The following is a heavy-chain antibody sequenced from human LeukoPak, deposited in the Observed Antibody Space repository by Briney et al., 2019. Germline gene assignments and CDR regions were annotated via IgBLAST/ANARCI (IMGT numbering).Heavy chain of an antibody. V-gene: IGHV1-69*13. CDR3: ATGRDWSNWFDP. J-gene: IGHJ5*02. CDR1: GGTFSSCA. CDR2: IIPIFGTA. D-gene: IGHD5-24*01. Sequence: SVKVSCEASGGTFSSCAISWVRQAPGQGLEWMGGIIPIFGTANYAQKFQGRVTITADESTSTAYMELSSLRSEDTAVYYCATGRDWSNWFDPWGRGTLVTVSS.